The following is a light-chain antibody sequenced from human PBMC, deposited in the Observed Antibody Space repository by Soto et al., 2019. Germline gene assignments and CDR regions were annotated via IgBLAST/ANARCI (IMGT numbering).Light chain of an antibody. CDR1: QDLSGW. CDR3: QQADSFPFT. CDR2: AAS. Sequence: DIPMTPSPSSVSASVVARVIITCRARQDLSGWLGWYQQKPGEAPKLLIYAASSLQSGVPSRFSGSGSGATFTLTITSLQPEDSAVYYCQQADSFPFTFGPGTRVSIK. V-gene: IGKV1-12*01. J-gene: IGKJ3*01.